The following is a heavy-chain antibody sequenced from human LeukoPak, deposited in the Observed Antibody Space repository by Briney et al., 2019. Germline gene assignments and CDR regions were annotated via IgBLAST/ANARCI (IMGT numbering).Heavy chain of an antibody. CDR2: INPNSGGT. J-gene: IGHJ5*02. V-gene: IGHV1-2*02. D-gene: IGHD6-13*01. Sequence: GASVKVSCKASGYTFTGYYMHWVRQAPGQGLEWMGWINPNSGGTNYAQKFQGRVTMTRDTSISTAYMELSRLRSDDTAVYYRAREGYSSSSRWFDPWGQGTLVTVSS. CDR3: AREGYSSSSRWFDP. CDR1: GYTFTGYY.